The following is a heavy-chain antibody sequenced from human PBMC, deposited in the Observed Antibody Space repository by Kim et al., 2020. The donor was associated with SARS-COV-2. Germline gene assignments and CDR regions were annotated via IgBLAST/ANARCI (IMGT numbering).Heavy chain of an antibody. Sequence: GGSLRLSCAASGFTFSSYSMNWVRQAPGKGLEWVSSISSSSSYIYYADSVKGRFTISRDNAKNSLYLQMNSLRAEDTAVYYCAVTGVWFGDPGTDYWGQGTLVTVSS. J-gene: IGHJ4*02. D-gene: IGHD3-10*01. CDR2: ISSSSSYI. CDR1: GFTFSSYS. CDR3: AVTGVWFGDPGTDY. V-gene: IGHV3-21*01.